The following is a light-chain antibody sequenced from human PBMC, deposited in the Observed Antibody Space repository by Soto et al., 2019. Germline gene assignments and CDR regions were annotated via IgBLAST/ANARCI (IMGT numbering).Light chain of an antibody. CDR2: GAS. Sequence: EIVLTQSPGTLSFSPGERATLSCRASQSVSSNLAWYQQKPGQAPRLLIYGASSRATGIPDRFSGSGSGTDFTLTISRLEPEDFAVYYCQQYGSSPPVTFGPGTKVDIK. J-gene: IGKJ3*01. V-gene: IGKV3-20*01. CDR3: QQYGSSPPVT. CDR1: QSVSSN.